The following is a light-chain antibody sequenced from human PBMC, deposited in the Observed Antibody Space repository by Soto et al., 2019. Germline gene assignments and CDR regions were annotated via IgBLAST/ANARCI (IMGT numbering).Light chain of an antibody. Sequence: DIQMTQSPPSLSASVGDTITITCRASQSISTYLDWYQVTPGKAPKVLIYAASTLQDGVPSRFSGSGSGTDFTLTINSLQPEDFATYYCQQNYNIPPWTFGQGTKVEIK. CDR3: QQNYNIPPWT. CDR2: AAS. V-gene: IGKV1-39*01. CDR1: QSISTY. J-gene: IGKJ1*01.